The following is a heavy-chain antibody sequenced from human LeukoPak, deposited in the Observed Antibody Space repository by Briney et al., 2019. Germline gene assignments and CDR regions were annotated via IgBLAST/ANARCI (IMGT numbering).Heavy chain of an antibody. J-gene: IGHJ4*02. CDR3: ARTNERYSNYNLFDY. CDR2: IWYDGSNK. Sequence: GRSLRLSCAASGFTFNNYGVHWVRQAPDKGLGWEAVIWYDGSNKYYADSVKGRFTISRDNSENTLYLQMNSLRAEDTAVYYCARTNERYSNYNLFDYWGQGTLVTVSS. D-gene: IGHD4-11*01. CDR1: GFTFNNYG. V-gene: IGHV3-33*01.